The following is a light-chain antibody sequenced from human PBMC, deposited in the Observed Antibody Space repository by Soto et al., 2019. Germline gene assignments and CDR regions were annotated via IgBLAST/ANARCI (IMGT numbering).Light chain of an antibody. V-gene: IGLV1-51*02. CDR3: GSYSGSIGGWV. CDR1: SSNIENNY. CDR2: END. J-gene: IGLJ3*02. Sequence: QSVLTQPPSVSAAPGQRVTISCSGSSSNIENNYVSWYQQFPGTAPTVLIYENDKRPAGIPDRFSGSKSGTSATLGITGLQTGDEADYYFGSYSGSIGGWVFGGGTKITVL.